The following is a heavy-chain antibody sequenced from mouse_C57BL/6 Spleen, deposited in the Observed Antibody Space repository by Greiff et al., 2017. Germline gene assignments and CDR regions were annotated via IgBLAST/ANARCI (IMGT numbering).Heavy chain of an antibody. Sequence: EVHLVESGGGLVQPGGSLKLSCAASGFTFSDYYMYWVRQTPEKRLEWVAYISNGGGSTYYPDTVKGRFTISRDNAKNTLYLQMSRLKSEDTAMYYCARRGNWDYYAMDYWGQGTSVTVSS. D-gene: IGHD4-1*01. CDR2: ISNGGGST. CDR3: ARRGNWDYYAMDY. CDR1: GFTFSDYY. V-gene: IGHV5-12*01. J-gene: IGHJ4*01.